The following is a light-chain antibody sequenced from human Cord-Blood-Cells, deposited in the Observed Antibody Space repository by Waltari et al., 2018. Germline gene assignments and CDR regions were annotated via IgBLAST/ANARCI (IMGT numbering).Light chain of an antibody. J-gene: IGKJ1*01. CDR2: KAS. V-gene: IGKV1-5*03. CDR1: QSISSW. Sequence: DIQMTQSPSTLSASVGDRVTIPCRASQSISSWLAWYQQKPGKAPKLLIYKASSLESGVPSRFSGSESGTEFTLTISSLQPDDFATYYCQQYNSYSRTFGQGTKVEIK. CDR3: QQYNSYSRT.